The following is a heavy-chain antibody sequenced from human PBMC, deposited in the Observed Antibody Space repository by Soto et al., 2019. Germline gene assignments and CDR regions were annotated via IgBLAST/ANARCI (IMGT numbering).Heavy chain of an antibody. CDR1: GFPFSSYA. V-gene: IGHV3-30*04. CDR3: DRDLERVFDY. Sequence: QVQLVESGGGVVQPGRSLRLSCAASGFPFSSYAMHWVRQAPGKGLEWVAVIAYDGRNKYYADSVKGRFTISRDNSKNTLYLQMNSLRIEDTAVYYCDRDLERVFDYWCQGTLVTVSS. D-gene: IGHD1-1*01. CDR2: IAYDGRNK. J-gene: IGHJ4*02.